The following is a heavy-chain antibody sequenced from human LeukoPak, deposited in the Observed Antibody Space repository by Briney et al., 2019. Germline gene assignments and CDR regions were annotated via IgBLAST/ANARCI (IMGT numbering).Heavy chain of an antibody. V-gene: IGHV3-48*03. D-gene: IGHD2-15*01. CDR1: GFTFSGFE. CDR3: ARRPGCSGGICYSHFDY. CDR2: IGGGGGPI. J-gene: IGHJ4*02. Sequence: GGSLRLSCAASGFTFSGFEMTWVRQTPGKGLEWLSYIGGGGGPIYYADSVKGRFIVSRDNAKNSLYLQMNSLRAEDTAVYYCARRPGCSGGICYSHFDYWGQGTLVTVSS.